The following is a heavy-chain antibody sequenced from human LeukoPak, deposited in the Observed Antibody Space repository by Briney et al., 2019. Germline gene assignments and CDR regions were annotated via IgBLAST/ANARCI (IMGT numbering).Heavy chain of an antibody. Sequence: GGSLRLSCTASGFTFGDYAMSWFRQAPGKGREWVGFIRSKAYGGTTEYAASVKGRFTIARDDSKSIAYLQMNSLKTEDTAVYYCTRGGDCSSTSCFDYWGQGTLVTVSS. V-gene: IGHV3-49*03. CDR2: IRSKAYGGTT. CDR3: TRGGDCSSTSCFDY. D-gene: IGHD2-2*01. J-gene: IGHJ4*02. CDR1: GFTFGDYA.